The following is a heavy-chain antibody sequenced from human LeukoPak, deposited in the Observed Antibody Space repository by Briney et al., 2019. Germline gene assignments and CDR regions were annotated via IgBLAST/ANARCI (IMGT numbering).Heavy chain of an antibody. CDR3: ASAVDYGDYKGAVDY. CDR2: IIPIFGTA. D-gene: IGHD4-17*01. Sequence: ASVKVSCKASGGTFSSYAISWVRQAPGQGLEWMGGIIPIFGTANYAQKFQGRVTITADESTSTAYMELSSLRSEDTAVYYCASAVDYGDYKGAVDYWGQGTLVTVSS. CDR1: GGTFSSYA. V-gene: IGHV1-69*13. J-gene: IGHJ4*02.